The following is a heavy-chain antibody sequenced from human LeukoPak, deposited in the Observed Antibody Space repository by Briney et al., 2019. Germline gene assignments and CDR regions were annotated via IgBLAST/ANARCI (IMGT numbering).Heavy chain of an antibody. CDR3: ARLNYYDSSGYPDFDY. CDR2: ISAYNGNT. D-gene: IGHD3-22*01. V-gene: IGHV1-18*01. CDR1: GYTFTSYG. Sequence: APVKVSCKASGYTFTSYGISWVRQAPGQGLEWMGWISAYNGNTNYAQKLQGRVTMTTDTSTSTAYMELRSLRSDDTAVYYCARLNYYDSSGYPDFDYWGQGTLVTVSS. J-gene: IGHJ4*02.